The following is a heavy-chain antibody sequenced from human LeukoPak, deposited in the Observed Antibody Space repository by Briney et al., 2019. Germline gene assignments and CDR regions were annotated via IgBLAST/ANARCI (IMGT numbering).Heavy chain of an antibody. CDR3: AKDSFYYYDSSGYYDY. CDR1: GFTFDDYA. J-gene: IGHJ4*02. Sequence: QSGRSLRLSCAASGFTFDDYAMHWVRQAPGKGLEWVSGISWNSGSIGYADSVKGRFTISRDNAKNSLYLQMNSLRAEDTALYYCAKDSFYYYDSSGYYDYWGQGTLVIVSS. V-gene: IGHV3-9*01. D-gene: IGHD3-22*01. CDR2: ISWNSGSI.